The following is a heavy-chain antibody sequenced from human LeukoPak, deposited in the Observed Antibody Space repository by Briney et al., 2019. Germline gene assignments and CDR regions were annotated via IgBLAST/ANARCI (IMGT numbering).Heavy chain of an antibody. CDR2: IYHSGIT. CDR3: ARAVESFDWLPLFDY. D-gene: IGHD3-9*01. Sequence: PSETLSLTCTVSGYSIRSGFYWGWIRQPPGKGLEWIGNIYHSGITYYTPSLKSRVTISVDTSKNQFYLKLSSVTAADTAVYYCARAVESFDWLPLFDYWGQGTLVTVSS. J-gene: IGHJ4*02. V-gene: IGHV4-38-2*02. CDR1: GYSIRSGFY.